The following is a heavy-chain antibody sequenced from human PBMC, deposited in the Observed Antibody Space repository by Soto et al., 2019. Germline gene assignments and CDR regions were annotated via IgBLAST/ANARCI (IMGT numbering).Heavy chain of an antibody. Sequence: EVQLLEAGGGLVQPGGSLRLSCAASGFTFSSYSMRWVRQAPGKGLEWVSTISGSGGSTYFADSVKGRFTISRDNSKNTLYLQMNSLRAEDTAVYYCAKEVWGSGTYPGYWGQGTLVTVSS. D-gene: IGHD3-10*01. V-gene: IGHV3-23*01. CDR3: AKEVWGSGTYPGY. CDR1: GFTFSSYS. CDR2: ISGSGGST. J-gene: IGHJ4*02.